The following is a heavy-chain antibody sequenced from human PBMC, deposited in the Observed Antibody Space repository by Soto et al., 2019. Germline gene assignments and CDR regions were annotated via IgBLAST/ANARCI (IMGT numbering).Heavy chain of an antibody. CDR1: GGSISSYY. Sequence: SETLSLTCTVSGGSISSYYWSWIRQPPGKGLEWIGYIYYSGSTNYNPSLKGRVTISVDTSKNQFSLKLSSVTAADTAVYYCARVTSSGCMDYWGQGTLVTVSS. V-gene: IGHV4-59*01. CDR3: ARVTSSGCMDY. J-gene: IGHJ4*02. D-gene: IGHD6-19*01. CDR2: IYYSGST.